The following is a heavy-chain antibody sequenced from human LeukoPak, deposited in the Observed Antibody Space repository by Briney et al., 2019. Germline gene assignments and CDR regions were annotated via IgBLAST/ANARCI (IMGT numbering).Heavy chain of an antibody. Sequence: TGGSLRLSCAASGVTFSRYWMSWVRQAPGKGLEWVANIKEDGSVKYYVDSVKGRFTISRDNAKNSLFLQVNSLRAEDTAVYYWARRGGGRLYGEYPDYFYYMDVWGKGTTVTVSS. CDR1: GVTFSRYW. V-gene: IGHV3-7*01. CDR3: ARRGGGRLYGEYPDYFYYMDV. J-gene: IGHJ6*03. CDR2: IKEDGSVK. D-gene: IGHD4-17*01.